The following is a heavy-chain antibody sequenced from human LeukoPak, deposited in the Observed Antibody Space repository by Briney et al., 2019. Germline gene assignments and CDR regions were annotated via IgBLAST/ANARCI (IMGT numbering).Heavy chain of an antibody. CDR2: ISGSGGST. V-gene: IGHV3-23*01. Sequence: PGGSLRLSCAASGFTFSSYAMSWVRQAPGKGLEWVSAISGSGGSTYYADSVKGRFTISRDNSKNTLYLQMNSLRAEDTAVYYCAKYGGIAAAGTYYFDYWGQGTLVTVSS. CDR1: GFTFSSYA. CDR3: AKYGGIAAAGTYYFDY. D-gene: IGHD6-13*01. J-gene: IGHJ4*02.